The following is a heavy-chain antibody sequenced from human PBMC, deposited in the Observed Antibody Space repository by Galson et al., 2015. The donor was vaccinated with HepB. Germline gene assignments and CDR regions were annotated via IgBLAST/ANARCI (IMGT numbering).Heavy chain of an antibody. CDR1: GFIFSNYY. Sequence: SLRLSCATSGFIFSNYYMAWIRQAPGKGLEWISYISTGGRSTSYADSVKGRFIISRDDAKNSLYLQMDSLRDDDTAVYYCAKDHLAAGLFFDNWGQGALVTVSS. CDR3: AKDHLAAGLFFDN. CDR2: ISTGGRST. V-gene: IGHV3-11*01. J-gene: IGHJ4*02. D-gene: IGHD6-25*01.